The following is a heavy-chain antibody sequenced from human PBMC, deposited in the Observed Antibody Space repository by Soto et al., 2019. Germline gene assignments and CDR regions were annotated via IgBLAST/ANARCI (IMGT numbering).Heavy chain of an antibody. CDR2: MMNDGSST. Sequence: EVQLVESGGGFVQPGGSLRLSCAASGFTFDYYWMHWVGQNPGEGLVWVSHMMNDGSSTTNADSVKGRFTISRDNAKNRVVLQMNSLRAEDTAVYCCARVDRGGFVLWGHGTVVTVSS. D-gene: IGHD3-10*01. CDR3: ARVDRGGFVL. CDR1: GFTFDYYW. V-gene: IGHV3-74*01. J-gene: IGHJ3*01.